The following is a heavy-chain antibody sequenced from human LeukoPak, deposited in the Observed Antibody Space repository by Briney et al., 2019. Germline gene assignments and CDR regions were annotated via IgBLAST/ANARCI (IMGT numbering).Heavy chain of an antibody. Sequence: GGSLRLSCAASGFTFSNYAMTWVRQAPGKGLEWVSSISSSSSYIYYADSVKGRFTISRDNAKNSLYLQMNSLRAEDTAVYYCARESDSSGYYPDYWGQGTLVTVSS. V-gene: IGHV3-21*01. J-gene: IGHJ4*02. CDR2: ISSSSSYI. D-gene: IGHD3-22*01. CDR3: ARESDSSGYYPDY. CDR1: GFTFSNYA.